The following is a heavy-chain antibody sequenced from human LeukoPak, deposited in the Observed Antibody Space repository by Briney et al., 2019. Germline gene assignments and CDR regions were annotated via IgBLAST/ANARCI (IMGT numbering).Heavy chain of an antibody. V-gene: IGHV1-18*04. D-gene: IGHD3-9*01. CDR3: ARFPIRYDILTGSAYYFDY. CDR1: GYTFTSYG. Sequence: EASVKVYCKASGYTFTSYGISWERQAPGQGPEWMGWISAYNGNTNYAQKLQGRVTMTTDTSTSTSYMELRSLRSDDTAVYYCARFPIRYDILTGSAYYFDYWGQGTLVTVSS. J-gene: IGHJ4*02. CDR2: ISAYNGNT.